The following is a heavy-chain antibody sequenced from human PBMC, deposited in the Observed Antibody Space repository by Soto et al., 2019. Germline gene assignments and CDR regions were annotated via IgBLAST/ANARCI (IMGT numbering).Heavy chain of an antibody. D-gene: IGHD2-15*01. V-gene: IGHV3-23*01. J-gene: IGHJ4*02. CDR1: GFTFSNYA. Sequence: HPGGSLRLSCAASGFTFSNYAMSWARQAPGKGLEWVSTISGRGGNTYYADSVKGRFTISRDNSRNTLYLQMDSLRVEDSAVYSCAKAGCSGGTCYLYYFDYWGQGALVTVSS. CDR2: ISGRGGNT. CDR3: AKAGCSGGTCYLYYFDY.